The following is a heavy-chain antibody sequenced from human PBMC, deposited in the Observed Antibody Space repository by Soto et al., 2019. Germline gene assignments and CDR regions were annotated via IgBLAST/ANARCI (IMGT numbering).Heavy chain of an antibody. J-gene: IGHJ4*02. V-gene: IGHV1-69*13. CDR3: ARGFYVSSGYYSRDYFDY. D-gene: IGHD3-22*01. Sequence: GASVKVSCKASGGTFSSYAISWVRQAPGQGLEWMGGIIPIFGTANYAQKFQGRVTITADESTSTAYMELSSLRSEDTAVYYCARGFYVSSGYYSRDYFDYWGQGTLVTGS. CDR2: IIPIFGTA. CDR1: GGTFSSYA.